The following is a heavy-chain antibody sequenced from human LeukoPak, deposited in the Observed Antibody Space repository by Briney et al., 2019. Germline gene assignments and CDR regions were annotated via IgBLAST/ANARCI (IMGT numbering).Heavy chain of an antibody. Sequence: PSETLSLTCTVSGGSISSYYWSWIRQPPGKGLEWIGYIYTSGSTNYNPSLKSRVTISVDTSKNQFSLKLSSVTAADTAVYFCARGSTLRSLAYYYYMDVWGKGTTVTVSS. CDR1: GGSISSYY. D-gene: IGHD1-26*01. CDR3: ARGSTLRSLAYYYYMDV. V-gene: IGHV4-4*09. J-gene: IGHJ6*03. CDR2: IYTSGST.